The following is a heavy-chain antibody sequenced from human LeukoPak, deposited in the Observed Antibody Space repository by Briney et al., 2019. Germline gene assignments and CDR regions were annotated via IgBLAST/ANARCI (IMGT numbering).Heavy chain of an antibody. J-gene: IGHJ6*03. Sequence: GASVKVSCKASGYTFTGYYMHWVRQAPGQGLEWMGWINPNSGGTNYAQKFQGRVTMTRDTSISTAYMELSRLRSDDTAVYYCARDLQDGLRQHYGNYYGSGRRNCYMDVWGKGTTVTVSS. CDR3: ARDLQDGLRQHYGNYYGSGRRNCYMDV. CDR2: INPNSGGT. V-gene: IGHV1-2*02. CDR1: GYTFTGYY. D-gene: IGHD3-10*01.